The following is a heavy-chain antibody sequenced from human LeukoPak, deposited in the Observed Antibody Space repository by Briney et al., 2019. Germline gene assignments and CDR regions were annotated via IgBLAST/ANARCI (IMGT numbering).Heavy chain of an antibody. CDR3: AKGQYGVQIPYYFDY. J-gene: IGHJ4*02. D-gene: IGHD4-17*01. CDR1: GFSLSSYA. V-gene: IGHV3-30*04. Sequence: GRSLRLSCAASGFSLSSYAMHWVRQAPGKGLEWVAIISYDGSKKYYADSVKGRFTISRDNSKNTLYLQMNSLRAEDTAVYYCAKGQYGVQIPYYFDYWGQGTLVTVSS. CDR2: ISYDGSKK.